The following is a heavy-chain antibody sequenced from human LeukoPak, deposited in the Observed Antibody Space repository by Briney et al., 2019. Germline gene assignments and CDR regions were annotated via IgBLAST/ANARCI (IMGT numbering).Heavy chain of an antibody. CDR2: IYNNGNT. V-gene: IGHV4-38-2*01. D-gene: IGHD5-18*01. CDR1: GYSISRGYY. J-gene: IGHJ4*02. CDR3: ARVRYNYGDSDY. Sequence: TSSETLSVTCAVSGYSISRGYYRGWTRQPPGKGLEWIGTIYNNGNTYYNPSLKSRVTISVDTSKNQFSLKLSSVTAADTAVYYCARVRYNYGDSDYWGQGTLVTVSS.